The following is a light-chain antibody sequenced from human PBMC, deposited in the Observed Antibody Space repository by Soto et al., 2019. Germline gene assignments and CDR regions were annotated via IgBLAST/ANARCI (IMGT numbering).Light chain of an antibody. CDR3: QQYGSTPLT. V-gene: IGKV3-20*01. CDR1: QSVISY. Sequence: ESVLTQSPGTLSLSPGERATLSCRVSQSVISYLAWYQQKPGQAPRLLIYGASSRATGIPDRFSGSGSGTDFTLTISRLEPEDFAVYYCQQYGSTPLTFGGGTKVEIK. CDR2: GAS. J-gene: IGKJ4*01.